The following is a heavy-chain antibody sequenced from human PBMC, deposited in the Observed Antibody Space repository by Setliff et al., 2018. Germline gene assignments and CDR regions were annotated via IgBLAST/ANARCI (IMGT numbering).Heavy chain of an antibody. J-gene: IGHJ4*02. Sequence: SETLSLTCAVSGYSISSGYHWAWIRQPPGKGLEWIGRIYYRGDTYYNASLKSRLTLSVDTSKNQASLNLRSVTAADTAVYYCARTGTYRYFDYWGQGTQVTVSS. V-gene: IGHV4-38-2*01. CDR3: ARTGTYRYFDY. D-gene: IGHD1-1*01. CDR1: GYSISSGYH. CDR2: IYYRGDT.